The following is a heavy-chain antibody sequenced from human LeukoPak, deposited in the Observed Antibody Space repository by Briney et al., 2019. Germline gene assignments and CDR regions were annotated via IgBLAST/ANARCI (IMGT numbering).Heavy chain of an antibody. CDR2: INHNGETI. D-gene: IGHD3-9*01. CDR3: ARDNDWAFDY. Sequence: GGSLGLSCAASGFPFSSYVMSWVRQAPGKGLEWVSYINHNGETIYYPDFVKGRFTISRDNAKNSLYLQMNSLRDEDTAVYYCARDNDWAFDYWGQGTLVTVSS. V-gene: IGHV3-48*02. CDR1: GFPFSSYV. J-gene: IGHJ4*02.